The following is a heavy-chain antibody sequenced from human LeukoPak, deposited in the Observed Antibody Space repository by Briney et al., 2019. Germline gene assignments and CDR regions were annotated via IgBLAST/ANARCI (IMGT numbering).Heavy chain of an antibody. CDR2: ISGYNGNT. CDR1: GYNFNNYG. Sequence: ASVKVSCKASGYNFNNYGISWVRQAPGQGLGWMGWISGYNGNTKSAQKLQDRVTMTTDTSTNTAYMELRSLRSDDTAVYYCARDILGYTTSWYRFGYWGQGSQVTVSS. D-gene: IGHD6-13*01. V-gene: IGHV1-18*01. J-gene: IGHJ4*02. CDR3: ARDILGYTTSWYRFGY.